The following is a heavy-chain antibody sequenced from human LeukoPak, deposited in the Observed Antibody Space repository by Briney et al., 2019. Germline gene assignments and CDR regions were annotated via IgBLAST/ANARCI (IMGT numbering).Heavy chain of an antibody. CDR3: ARQRITMIVVVTTIDY. CDR2: IYYSGST. V-gene: IGHV4-39*01. D-gene: IGHD3-22*01. CDR1: GGSISSSSYY. Sequence: ASETLSLTCTVSGGSISSSSYYWGWIRQPPGKGLEWIGSIYYSGSTYYNPSLKSRVTISVDTSKNQFSLKLSSVTAADTAVYYCARQRITMIVVVTTIDYWGQGTLVTVSS. J-gene: IGHJ4*02.